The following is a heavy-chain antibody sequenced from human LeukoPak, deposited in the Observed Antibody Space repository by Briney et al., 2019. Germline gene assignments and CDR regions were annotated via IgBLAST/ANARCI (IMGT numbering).Heavy chain of an antibody. D-gene: IGHD1-14*01. CDR3: ARAKVSDY. CDR2: IKQDGSEK. J-gene: IGHJ4*02. V-gene: IGHV3-7*01. CDR1: GFIFSNYL. Sequence: GGSLRLSCAASGFIFSNYLMSWVRQAPGKGLEWVANIKQDGSEKFYVDSVKGRFTISRDNAKNSLYLQMNSLRAEDTAVYYCARAKVSDYWGQGTLVTVSS.